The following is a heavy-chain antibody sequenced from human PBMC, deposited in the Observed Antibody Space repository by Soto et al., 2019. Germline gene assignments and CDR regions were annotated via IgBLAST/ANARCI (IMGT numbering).Heavy chain of an antibody. Sequence: SETLSLTCTVSGGSISSSSYYWGWIRQPPGKGLEWIGSIYYSGSTYYNPSLKSRVTISVDTSKNQFSLKLSSVTAADTAVYYCARPLLSSGYRRTPKFDPWGQGTLVTVSS. V-gene: IGHV4-39*01. CDR1: GGSISSSSYY. CDR2: IYYSGST. CDR3: ARPLLSSGYRRTPKFDP. J-gene: IGHJ5*02. D-gene: IGHD3-22*01.